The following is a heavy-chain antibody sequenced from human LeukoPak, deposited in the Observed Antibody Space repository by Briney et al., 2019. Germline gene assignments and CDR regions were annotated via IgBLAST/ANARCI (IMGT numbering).Heavy chain of an antibody. CDR1: GYTFTGYY. D-gene: IGHD6-13*01. J-gene: IGHJ4*02. V-gene: IGHV1-2*02. Sequence: ASVKVSCKASGYTFTGYYMHWVRQAPGQGLEWMGWINANNGDTNYEQKFQGRFTVTRDTSISTGYMELGNLRSDDTAVYFCARQPLSSSWTPIDSWGRGTLVTVSS. CDR2: INANNGDT. CDR3: ARQPLSSSWTPIDS.